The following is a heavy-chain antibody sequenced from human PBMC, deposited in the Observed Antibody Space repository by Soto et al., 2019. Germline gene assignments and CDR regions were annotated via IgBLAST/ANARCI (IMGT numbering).Heavy chain of an antibody. Sequence: QVQLQESGPGLVKPSQTLSLTCTVSGGSISSGGYYWSWLRQHPGKGLEWIGYIYYSGSTYYNPSLKRRVTISVDTSKNQFSLKLSSVTAADTAVYYCATYGSGTYKPTTFDSWGQGTLVTVSS. J-gene: IGHJ4*02. CDR2: IYYSGST. V-gene: IGHV4-31*03. CDR3: ATYGSGTYKPTTFDS. CDR1: GGSISSGGYY. D-gene: IGHD3-10*01.